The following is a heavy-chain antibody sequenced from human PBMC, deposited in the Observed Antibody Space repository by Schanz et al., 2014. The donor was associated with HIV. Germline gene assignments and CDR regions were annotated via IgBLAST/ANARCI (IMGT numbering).Heavy chain of an antibody. CDR3: AKPRAFYDSTGLPLDH. CDR2: ISYDGSIK. D-gene: IGHD2-8*02. Sequence: QVQLVESGGGVVQPGRSLRLSCAASGFTFRTHGIHWVRQAPAKGLEWVAVISYDGSIKEYADSVKGRFAISRDNSKNTVYLQMNSLRGEDSAVYYCAKPRAFYDSTGLPLDHWGQGTLVTVSS. V-gene: IGHV3-30*18. J-gene: IGHJ4*02. CDR1: GFTFRTHG.